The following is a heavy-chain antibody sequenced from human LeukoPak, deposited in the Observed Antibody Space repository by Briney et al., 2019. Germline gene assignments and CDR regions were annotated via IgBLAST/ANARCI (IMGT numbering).Heavy chain of an antibody. J-gene: IGHJ5*02. CDR3: ARGQDYYDSSGYRFDP. CDR1: GGSFSGYY. Sequence: PSEALSLTCAVCGGSFSGYYWSWVRQPPGKGLEWIGEINHSGSTNYNPSLKSRVTISVDTSKNQLSLKLSSVTAADTAVYYCARGQDYYDSSGYRFDPWGQGTLVTVSS. D-gene: IGHD3-22*01. CDR2: INHSGST. V-gene: IGHV4-34*01.